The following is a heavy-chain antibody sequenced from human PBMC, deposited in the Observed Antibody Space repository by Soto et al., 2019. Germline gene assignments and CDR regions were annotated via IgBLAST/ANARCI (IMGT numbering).Heavy chain of an antibody. CDR3: ARRPGGRYSDGPRETRFDY. D-gene: IGHD3-9*01. V-gene: IGHV4-39*01. CDR1: GGSISSSSYY. J-gene: IGHJ4*02. CDR2: SNYSGST. Sequence: PSETLSLTCTVSGGSISSSSYYWGWIRQPPGKGLEWIGSSNYSGSTYYNPSLKSRVTISVDTSKNQFSLKLSSVTAADTAVYYSARRPGGRYSDGPRETRFDYWGQGTMVTVYS.